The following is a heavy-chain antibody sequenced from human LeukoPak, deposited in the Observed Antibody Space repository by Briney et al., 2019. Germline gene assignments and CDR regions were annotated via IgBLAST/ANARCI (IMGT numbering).Heavy chain of an antibody. CDR2: IYYSGST. Sequence: SETLSLTCTVSGGSISSSSYYWGWIRQPPGKGLEWIGSIYYSGSTNYNPSLKSRVTISLDTSKNQFSLKLSSVTAADTAVYYCARYYYGSGSYYNVANFDSWGQGTLVTVSS. CDR3: ARYYYGSGSYYNVANFDS. CDR1: GGSISSSSYY. V-gene: IGHV4-39*07. D-gene: IGHD3-10*01. J-gene: IGHJ4*02.